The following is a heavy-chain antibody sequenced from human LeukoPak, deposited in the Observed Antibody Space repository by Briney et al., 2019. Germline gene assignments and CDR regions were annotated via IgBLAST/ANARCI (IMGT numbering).Heavy chain of an antibody. J-gene: IGHJ4*02. CDR2: ISSSSIYI. CDR1: GFTFSSYS. D-gene: IGHD5-24*01. Sequence: GGSLRLSCAASGFTFSSYSMNWVRQAPGKGLEWVSSISSSSIYIYYADSLKGRFTISRDNARNSLYLQMNSLRAEDTAVYYCARPRGNVEMATIPFDYWGQGTVVTVSS. CDR3: ARPRGNVEMATIPFDY. V-gene: IGHV3-21*01.